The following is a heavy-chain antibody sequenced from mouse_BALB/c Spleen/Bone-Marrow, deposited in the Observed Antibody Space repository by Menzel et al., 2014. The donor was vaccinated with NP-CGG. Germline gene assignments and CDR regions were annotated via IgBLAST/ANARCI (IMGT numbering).Heavy chain of an antibody. CDR2: IWAGGST. CDR1: GFSLTSYG. V-gene: IGHV2-9*02. D-gene: IGHD2-2*01. CDR3: ARDWLRRAMDY. J-gene: IGHJ4*01. Sequence: VHLVESGPGLVAPSQSLSITCTVSGFSLTSYGVHWVRQPPGKGLEWLGVIWAGGSTNYNSALMSRLSISKDNSKSXVFLKMSSLQTDDTAMYYCARDWLRRAMDYWGQGTSVTVSS.